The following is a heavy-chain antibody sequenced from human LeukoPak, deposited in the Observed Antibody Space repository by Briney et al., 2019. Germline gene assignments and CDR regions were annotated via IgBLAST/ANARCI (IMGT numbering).Heavy chain of an antibody. CDR3: VTDLNGGPYN. CDR2: IKSKTDGGTT. Sequence: PGGSLRLSCAASGFTFSNAWMAWVRQAPGMGLEWVGRIKSKTDGGTTYYAAPVKGRFTVSRDDSKDTLDLQMDSLKSEDTAVYYCVTDLNGGPYNWGQGILVTVSS. CDR1: GFTFSNAW. D-gene: IGHD3-10*01. V-gene: IGHV3-15*01. J-gene: IGHJ4*02.